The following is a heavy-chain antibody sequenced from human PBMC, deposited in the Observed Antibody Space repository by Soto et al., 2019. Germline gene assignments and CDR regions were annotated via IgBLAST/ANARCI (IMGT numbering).Heavy chain of an antibody. V-gene: IGHV4-4*02. CDR1: GGSIRSNTW. D-gene: IGHD3-16*01. CDR3: AIISAYHFDY. CDR2: IYHSGLT. J-gene: IGHJ4*02. Sequence: SETLALTCAVSGGSIRSNTWWSWVRQPPGKGLEWIGEIYHSGLTNYNPSLKSRVTISVDKSKKLFSLKLSSLPAADTVVYYCAIISAYHFDYWGQGTLVTVSS.